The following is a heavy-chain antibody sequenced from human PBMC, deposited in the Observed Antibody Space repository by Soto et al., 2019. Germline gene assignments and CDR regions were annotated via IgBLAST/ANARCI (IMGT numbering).Heavy chain of an antibody. CDR1: GFTFSDYY. V-gene: IGHV3-11*01. CDR3: ARVERCITIFGVVIPPFDY. Sequence: QVQLVESGGGLVKPGGSLRLSCAASGFTFSDYYMSWIRQAPGKGLEWVSYISSSGSTIYYADSVKGRFTISRDNAKNSLYLQMISLRAEDTAVYYCARVERCITIFGVVIPPFDYWGQGTLVTVSS. CDR2: ISSSGSTI. D-gene: IGHD3-3*01. J-gene: IGHJ4*02.